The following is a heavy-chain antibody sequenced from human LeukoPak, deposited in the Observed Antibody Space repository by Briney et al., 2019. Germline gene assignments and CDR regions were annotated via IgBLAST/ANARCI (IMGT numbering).Heavy chain of an antibody. D-gene: IGHD3-3*01. CDR1: GFTFSSYS. CDR3: ARTLSYYDFWSGYYRPISLDY. Sequence: PGGSLRLSCAASGFTFSSYSMNWVRQAPGKGLEWVSSISSSSSYIYYADSVKGRFTISRDNAKNSLYLQMNSLRAEDTAVYYCARTLSYYDFWSGYYRPISLDYWGQGTLVTVSS. J-gene: IGHJ4*02. CDR2: ISSSSSYI. V-gene: IGHV3-21*01.